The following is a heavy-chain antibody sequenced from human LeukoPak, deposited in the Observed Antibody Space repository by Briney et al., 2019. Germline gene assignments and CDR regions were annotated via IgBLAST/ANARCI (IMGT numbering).Heavy chain of an antibody. V-gene: IGHV3-23*01. CDR1: GFTFSSFA. J-gene: IGHJ4*02. D-gene: IGHD1-26*01. Sequence: PGGSLRLSCAASGFTFSSFAMSWVPQAPGKGLEWVSAISGSGSSTYYADSVKGRFTISRDNSKNTLYLQMNSLGAEDTAIYYCAKDPPRCGSNRCFDQWGQGTLVTVS. CDR3: AKDPPRCGSNRCFDQ. CDR2: ISGSGSST.